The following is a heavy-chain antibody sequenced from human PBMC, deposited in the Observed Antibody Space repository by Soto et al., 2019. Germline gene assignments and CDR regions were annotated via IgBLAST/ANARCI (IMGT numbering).Heavy chain of an antibody. V-gene: IGHV3-66*01. CDR2: IYSGGST. D-gene: IGHD1-7*01. J-gene: IGHJ4*02. Sequence: GGSLRLSCAASGFTVSSNYMSWVRQAPGKGLEWVSVIYSGGSTYYADSVKGRFTISRDNSKNTLYLQMNSLRAEDTAVYYCARDNRLELRSCYFDYWGQGTLVTVSS. CDR3: ARDNRLELRSCYFDY. CDR1: GFTVSSNY.